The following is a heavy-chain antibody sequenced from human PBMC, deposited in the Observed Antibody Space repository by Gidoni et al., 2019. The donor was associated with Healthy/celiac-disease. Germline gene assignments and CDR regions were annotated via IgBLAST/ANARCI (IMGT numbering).Heavy chain of an antibody. Sequence: QVQLVESGGGVVQPGRSLRLSCAASGLPFSRYGMHWVRQAPGKGLEWVAVISYDGSNKYYADSVKGRFTISRDNSKNTLYLQMNSLRAEDTAVYYCAKNHLAGSYYYYGMDVWGQGTTVTVSS. CDR1: GLPFSRYG. CDR3: AKNHLAGSYYYYGMDV. CDR2: ISYDGSNK. V-gene: IGHV3-30*18. D-gene: IGHD1-1*01. J-gene: IGHJ6*02.